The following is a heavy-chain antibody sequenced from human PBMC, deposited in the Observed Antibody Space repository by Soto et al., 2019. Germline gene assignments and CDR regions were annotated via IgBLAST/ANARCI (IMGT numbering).Heavy chain of an antibody. V-gene: IGHV1-69*13. D-gene: IGHD3-22*01. CDR2: ITPLFGTP. Sequence: SVNVSGKASGGTFSSDAIDWLRQAPGQGLEWIGGITPLFGTPKYAQRFQGKITITADESTRTAYMELRSLRSEDTAVYYCARGVQYDSSGYYYFYWGQGTLVTVSS. CDR3: ARGVQYDSSGYYYFY. J-gene: IGHJ4*02. CDR1: GGTFSSDA.